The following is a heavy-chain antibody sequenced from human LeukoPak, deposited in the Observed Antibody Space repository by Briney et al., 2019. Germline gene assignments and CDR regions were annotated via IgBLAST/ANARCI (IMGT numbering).Heavy chain of an antibody. CDR2: IIPIFGTA. CDR3: ARDRDSNSPFDY. J-gene: IGHJ4*02. Sequence: ASVKVSCKASGGTFSSYAISWVRQAPGQGLEWMGGIIPIFGTANYAQKFQGRVTITADESTSTAYMELSSLRSEDTAVYYCARDRDSNSPFDYWGQGTLVTVSS. CDR1: GGTFSSYA. V-gene: IGHV1-69*13. D-gene: IGHD4-11*01.